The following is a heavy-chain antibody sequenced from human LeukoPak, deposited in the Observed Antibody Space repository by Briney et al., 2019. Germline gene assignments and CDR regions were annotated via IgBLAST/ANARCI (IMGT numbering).Heavy chain of an antibody. Sequence: KTSETLSLTCTVSGGSISYFYWSWIRQPAGKGLEWIGRIYTSGSTNYNPSLKSRVTMSVDTSKNQFSLKLTSVTAADTAVYFCARGEDFERYYLAYWGQGTLVTVSS. D-gene: IGHD3-9*01. V-gene: IGHV4-4*07. CDR3: ARGEDFERYYLAY. CDR1: GGSISYFY. J-gene: IGHJ4*02. CDR2: IYTSGST.